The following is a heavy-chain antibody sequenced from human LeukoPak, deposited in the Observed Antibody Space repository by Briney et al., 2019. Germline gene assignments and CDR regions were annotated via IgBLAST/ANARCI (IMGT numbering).Heavy chain of an antibody. Sequence: GGSLRLSCAASGFTFVDYDMSWVRHAPGQGLEWVSGINWNGGSTDSADSVKGRFTISRDNAKSCLYLQMNSLRAEDTALYYCAREGGIIGVVSRGGYMDVWGKGTTVPVFS. CDR1: GFTFVDYD. CDR3: AREGGIIGVVSRGGYMDV. V-gene: IGHV3-20*04. D-gene: IGHD3-3*01. CDR2: INWNGGST. J-gene: IGHJ6*03.